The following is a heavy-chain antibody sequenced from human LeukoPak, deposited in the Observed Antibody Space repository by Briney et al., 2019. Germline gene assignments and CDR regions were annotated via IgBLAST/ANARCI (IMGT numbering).Heavy chain of an antibody. CDR1: GGTFTSYA. CDR3: ARDRYVLLWFGELYS. CDR2: IIPIFGTA. J-gene: IGHJ4*02. V-gene: IGHV1-69*13. Sequence: SVKVSCKASGGTFTSYAISWVRQAPGQGLEWMGGIIPIFGTANYAQKFQGRVTITADESTSTAYMELSSLRSEDTAVYYCARDRYVLLWFGELYSWGQGTLVTVSS. D-gene: IGHD3-10*01.